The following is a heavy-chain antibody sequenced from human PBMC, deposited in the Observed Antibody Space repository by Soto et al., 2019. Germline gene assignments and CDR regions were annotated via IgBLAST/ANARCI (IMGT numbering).Heavy chain of an antibody. CDR2: MSYSGST. Sequence: SETLSLTCTVSGGSISKSSYYWVWIRQPPVKGLEWVGSMSYSGSTYYNPSLKSRVAISVDTSKNQLSLQVSSVTTADTAVYYCSRRAPEGFDPWGQGTLVTVSS. CDR1: GGSISKSSYY. V-gene: IGHV4-39*01. J-gene: IGHJ5*02. CDR3: SRRAPEGFDP.